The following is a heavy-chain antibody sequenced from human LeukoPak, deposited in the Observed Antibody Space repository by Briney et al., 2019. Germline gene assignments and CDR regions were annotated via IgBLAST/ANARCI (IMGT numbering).Heavy chain of an antibody. CDR1: GYTFTGYY. V-gene: IGHV1-2*02. D-gene: IGHD3-9*01. Sequence: ASVKVSCKASGYTFTGYYMHWVRQAPGQGLEWMGWINPNSGGTNYAQKFQGRVTMTRDTSISTAYMELSRLRSDGTAVYYCARDILTGYYSYGMDVWGQGTTVTVSS. J-gene: IGHJ6*02. CDR3: ARDILTGYYSYGMDV. CDR2: INPNSGGT.